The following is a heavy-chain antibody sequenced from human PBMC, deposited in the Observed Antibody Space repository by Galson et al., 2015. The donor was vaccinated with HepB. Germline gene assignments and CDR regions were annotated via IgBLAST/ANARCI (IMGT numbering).Heavy chain of an antibody. J-gene: IGHJ5*02. CDR2: ISPFKADT. V-gene: IGHV1-18*01. Sequence: SVKVSCKASGYKFINYGITWVRQAPGQGLEWMGWISPFKADTKYAQKFQGRITVTADTSTNTVYMELRSLRSDDTAQYYCARGEVLPSNVLSIGFDPWGQGTLVTV. CDR1: GYKFINYG. D-gene: IGHD2-8*01. CDR3: ARGEVLPSNVLSIGFDP.